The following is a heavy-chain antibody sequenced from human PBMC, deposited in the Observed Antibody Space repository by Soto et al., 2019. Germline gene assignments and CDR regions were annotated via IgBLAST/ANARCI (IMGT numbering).Heavy chain of an antibody. Sequence: GASVKVSCKASGYSFTNYDISWVRQAPGQGLEWMGWISPYNGDTNYAQKLQGRVTMTTDTSTSTAYMELRSLRSDDTAVYYCAGYCSSTSCDHYFDYWGQGTLVTVSS. CDR2: ISPYNGDT. J-gene: IGHJ4*02. V-gene: IGHV1-18*01. CDR1: GYSFTNYD. CDR3: AGYCSSTSCDHYFDY. D-gene: IGHD2-2*01.